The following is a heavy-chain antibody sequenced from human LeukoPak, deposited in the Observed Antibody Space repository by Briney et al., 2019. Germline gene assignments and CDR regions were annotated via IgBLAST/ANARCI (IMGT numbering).Heavy chain of an antibody. J-gene: IGHJ4*02. Sequence: GGSLRLSCAASGFTFRNYGIHWVRQAPGKGLEWVAFIRYDGSIQYYADSVKGRFTICRDNSKNTLYLQMNSLRAEDTAVYYCAKDRGWELLFFDYWGQGTLVTVSS. CDR3: AKDRGWELLFFDY. CDR2: IRYDGSIQ. V-gene: IGHV3-30*02. CDR1: GFTFRNYG. D-gene: IGHD1-26*01.